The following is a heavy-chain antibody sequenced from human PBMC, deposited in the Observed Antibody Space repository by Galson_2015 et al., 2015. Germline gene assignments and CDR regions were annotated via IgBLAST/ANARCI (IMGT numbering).Heavy chain of an antibody. CDR1: GYTFTSYG. Sequence: SVKVSCKASGYTFTSYGINWVRQAPGQGLEWMGWISAYNGNTNYAQKFQGRVTMTADTSTSTAYMEVRNLRSDDTAVYYCARGLASGYSYGFGGYWGQGTLVIVSS. D-gene: IGHD5-18*01. CDR2: ISAYNGNT. J-gene: IGHJ4*02. V-gene: IGHV1-18*04. CDR3: ARGLASGYSYGFGGY.